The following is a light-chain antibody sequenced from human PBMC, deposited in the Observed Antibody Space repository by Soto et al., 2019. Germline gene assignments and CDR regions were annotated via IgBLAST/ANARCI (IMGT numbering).Light chain of an antibody. V-gene: IGKV1-17*03. CDR3: LQHNSYPIT. CDR2: GAS. J-gene: IGKJ5*01. Sequence: DIQMTQSPSAMSASVGDRVTITCRASRGINNDLAWFQQKPGKAPKCLIYGASKLQSGVPSRFSGSGSGTEFTLTISSLQPEDFGTYYCLQHNSYPITFGQGTRLEIK. CDR1: RGINND.